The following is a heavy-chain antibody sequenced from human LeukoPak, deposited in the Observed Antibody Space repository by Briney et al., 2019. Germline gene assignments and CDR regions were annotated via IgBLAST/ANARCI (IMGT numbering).Heavy chain of an antibody. Sequence: PGGSLRLSCAASGFTFSNYGMHWVRQAPGKGLEWVAVISHDGSEKYYADSVKGRFTISRDNSRDTLNLHMYSLRSEDTAIYYCAREGYYGSGSPPSLYFDYWGQGTLVTVSS. CDR3: AREGYYGSGSPPSLYFDY. J-gene: IGHJ4*02. V-gene: IGHV3-30*03. CDR1: GFTFSNYG. CDR2: ISHDGSEK. D-gene: IGHD3-10*01.